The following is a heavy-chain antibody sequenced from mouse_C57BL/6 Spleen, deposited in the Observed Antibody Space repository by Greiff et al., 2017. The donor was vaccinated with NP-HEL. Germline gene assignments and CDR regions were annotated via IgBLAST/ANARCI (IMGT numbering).Heavy chain of an antibody. V-gene: IGHV5-4*01. CDR2: ISDGGSYT. Sequence: EVQGVESGGGLVKPGGSLKLSCAASGFTFSSYAMSWVRQTPEKRLEWVATISDGGSYTYYPDNVKGRFTISRDNAKNNLYLQMSHLKSEDTAMYYCARHYYGSSCFDYWGQGTTLTVSS. CDR1: GFTFSSYA. CDR3: ARHYYGSSCFDY. J-gene: IGHJ2*01. D-gene: IGHD1-1*01.